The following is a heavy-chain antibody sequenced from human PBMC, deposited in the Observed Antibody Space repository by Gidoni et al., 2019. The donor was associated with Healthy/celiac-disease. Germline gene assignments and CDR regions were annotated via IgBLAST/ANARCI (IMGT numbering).Heavy chain of an antibody. J-gene: IGHJ4*02. D-gene: IGHD3-10*01. CDR3: ARDSTYYGSGAD. V-gene: IGHV1-69*01. Sequence: RQAPGQGLEWMGGIIPIFGTANYAQKFQGRVTITADESTSTAYMELSSLRSEDTAVYYCARDSTYYGSGADWGQGTLVTVSS. CDR2: IIPIFGTA.